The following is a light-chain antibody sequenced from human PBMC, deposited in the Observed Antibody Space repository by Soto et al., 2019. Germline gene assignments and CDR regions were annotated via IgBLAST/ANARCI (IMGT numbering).Light chain of an antibody. CDR2: EVS. V-gene: IGLV2-14*01. J-gene: IGLJ1*01. CDR1: IHYDF. Sequence: QSVLTQPASVSGSPGQSITISCTGYIHYDFVAWYQQHPGTAPKLVIYEVSNRPSGTSDRFSGSKSGPTASLTISVLQTGDEAVYYCGSHACSSNYVFGTGTKVTVL. CDR3: GSHACSSNYV.